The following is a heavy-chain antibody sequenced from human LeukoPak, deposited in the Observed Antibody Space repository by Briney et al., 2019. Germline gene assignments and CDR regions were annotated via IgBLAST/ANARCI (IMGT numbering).Heavy chain of an antibody. CDR3: AKRHSSSWYF. D-gene: IGHD6-13*01. CDR2: IYYSGST. V-gene: IGHV4-39*01. J-gene: IGHJ4*02. Sequence: PSETLSLTCTVSGASVSGSAYYWGWIRQPPGKGLEWIGNIYYSGSTYYNESLESRVTISIDTSKNQFSLKLNSVTAADTAVYYCAKRHSSSWYFWGQGTLVTVSS. CDR1: GASVSGSAYY.